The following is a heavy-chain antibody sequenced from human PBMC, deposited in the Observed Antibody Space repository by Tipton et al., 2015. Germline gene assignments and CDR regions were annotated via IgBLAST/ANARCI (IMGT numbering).Heavy chain of an antibody. CDR1: GGSISTSSYY. CDR3: ARQTTLEFYDSAGYYFRGHAFDI. Sequence: LRLSCTVSGGSISTSSYYWGWIRQPPGKGLEWIGYIYSSGSANYNPSLKSRVTISVDTSKNQFSLKLRSVTAADTAVYFCARQTTLEFYDSAGYYFRGHAFDIWGQGTMVTVSS. CDR2: IYSSGSA. V-gene: IGHV4-61*05. D-gene: IGHD3-22*01. J-gene: IGHJ3*02.